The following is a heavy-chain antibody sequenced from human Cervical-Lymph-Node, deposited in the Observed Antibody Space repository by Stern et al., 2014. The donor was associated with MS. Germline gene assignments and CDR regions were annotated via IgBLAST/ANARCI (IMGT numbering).Heavy chain of an antibody. Sequence: QVQLQESGPGLVKPSGTLSLTCAVSGGSISSSNWWSWVRQPPGEGLEWIGESYHTGSANYNPSLKSRVTISIDESKNQFSLNLSSVTAADTAVYYCAREPLGDTWGQGTLVTVSS. CDR2: SYHTGSA. CDR3: AREPLGDT. CDR1: GGSISSSNW. V-gene: IGHV4-4*02. J-gene: IGHJ5*02. D-gene: IGHD3-16*01.